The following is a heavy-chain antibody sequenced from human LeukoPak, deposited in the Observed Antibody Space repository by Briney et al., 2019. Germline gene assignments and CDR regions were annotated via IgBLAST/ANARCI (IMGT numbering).Heavy chain of an antibody. J-gene: IGHJ4*02. D-gene: IGHD6-13*01. V-gene: IGHV4-39*01. CDR3: ARLSSSYDY. CDR1: DASISSRTYY. Sequence: SETLSLTCTVSDASISSRTYYWGWIRQPPGKGLEWIRIIYYSGSTYYNPSLKSRVTISVDTSWTQFSLKMSYVTAADTAVYYCARLSSSYDYWGQGTLVTVSS. CDR2: IYYSGST.